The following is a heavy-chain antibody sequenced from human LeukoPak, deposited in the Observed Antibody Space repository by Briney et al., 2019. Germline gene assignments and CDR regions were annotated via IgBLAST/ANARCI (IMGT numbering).Heavy chain of an antibody. V-gene: IGHV3-43D*03. Sequence: GGSLRLSCAASGFTFDDYAMHWVRQAPGKGLEWVSLISWDGGSTYYADSVKGRFTISRDNSKNSLYLQMNSLRSEDTALYYCEKDVRGRPSWYGLAYWGKETLVTVSS. CDR2: ISWDGGST. CDR1: GFTFDDYA. CDR3: EKDVRGRPSWYGLAY. J-gene: IGHJ4*02. D-gene: IGHD6-13*01.